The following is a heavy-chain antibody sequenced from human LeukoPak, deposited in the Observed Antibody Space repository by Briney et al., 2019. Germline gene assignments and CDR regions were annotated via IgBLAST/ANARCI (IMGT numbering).Heavy chain of an antibody. Sequence: SETLSLTCAVYGGSFSGYYWSWIRQPPGKGLEWIGEINHSGSTNYNPSLKSRVTISVDTSKNQFSLKLSSVTAADTAVYYCARMRHYYGSGSYFRRTDNEFDYWGQGTLVTVS. CDR2: INHSGST. CDR3: ARMRHYYGSGSYFRRTDNEFDY. D-gene: IGHD3-10*01. J-gene: IGHJ4*02. V-gene: IGHV4-34*01. CDR1: GGSFSGYY.